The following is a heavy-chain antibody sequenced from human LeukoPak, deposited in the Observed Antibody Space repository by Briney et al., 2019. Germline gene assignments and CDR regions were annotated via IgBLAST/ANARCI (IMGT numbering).Heavy chain of an antibody. Sequence: GGSLRLSCAASGFTFSSYWMSWVRQAPGKGLEWVANIKQDGSEKYYVDSVKGRFTISRDNAKNSLYLQMNSLRAEDTAVYYCARDAFSYYYYYMDVWGKGTTVTVSS. CDR3: ARDAFSYYYYYMDV. V-gene: IGHV3-7*01. CDR1: GFTFSSYW. CDR2: IKQDGSEK. J-gene: IGHJ6*03.